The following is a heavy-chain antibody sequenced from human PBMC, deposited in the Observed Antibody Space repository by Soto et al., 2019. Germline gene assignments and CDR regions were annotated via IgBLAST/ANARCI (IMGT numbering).Heavy chain of an antibody. CDR3: ARQRYSGYDLDY. V-gene: IGHV4-59*08. D-gene: IGHD5-12*01. J-gene: IGHJ4*02. Sequence: SETHCLPRSVVGDNSGDYCWRWIRQPPGKGLEWIGYIYYSGSTKYNPSLKSRVTISVDTPKNQFSLKLTSVPAADTAVYYCARQRYSGYDLDYSGQGTLVTVSS. CDR2: IYYSGST. CDR1: GDNSGDYC.